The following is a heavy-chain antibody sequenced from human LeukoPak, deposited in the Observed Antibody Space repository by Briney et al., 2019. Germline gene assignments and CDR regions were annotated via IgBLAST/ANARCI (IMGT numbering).Heavy chain of an antibody. D-gene: IGHD3-3*01. Sequence: GGSLRLSCAASGFTFSSYWMSWVRQAPGKGLEWVANIKQDGSEKYYVDSVNGGFTISRDNAKKSLYLQMNSLRAEDTAVYYCARDQGRHFWSGYYMVIWGQGTLVTVSS. CDR3: ARDQGRHFWSGYYMVI. V-gene: IGHV3-7*01. CDR2: IKQDGSEK. CDR1: GFTFSSYW. J-gene: IGHJ4*02.